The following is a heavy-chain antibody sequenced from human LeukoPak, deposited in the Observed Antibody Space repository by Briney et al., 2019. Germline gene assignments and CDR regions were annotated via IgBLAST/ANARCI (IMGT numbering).Heavy chain of an antibody. CDR2: INPDGSRT. CDR1: GSTFSNYW. D-gene: IGHD3-10*01. CDR3: AKDYGGDAFDI. V-gene: IGHV3-74*01. Sequence: GGSLRLSCVVSGSTFSNYWMHWVRQAPGKGLVWVSRINPDGSRTDYADSVAGRFTISRDNAKNTLYLQMNSLRAEDTAVYYCAKDYGGDAFDIWGQGTMVTVSS. J-gene: IGHJ3*02.